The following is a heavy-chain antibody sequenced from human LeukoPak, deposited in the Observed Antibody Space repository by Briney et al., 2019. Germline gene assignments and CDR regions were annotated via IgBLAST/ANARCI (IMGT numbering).Heavy chain of an antibody. V-gene: IGHV1-69*05. CDR3: ATTPLIVVVTAMYYYYYMDV. CDR1: GGTFSSYA. CDR2: IIPIFGTT. D-gene: IGHD2-21*02. J-gene: IGHJ6*03. Sequence: SVKVSCKASGGTFSSYAISWVRQAPGQGLEWMGGIIPIFGTTNYAQKFQGRVTITTDESTSTAYMELSSLRSEDTAVYYCATTPLIVVVTAMYYYYYMDVWGKGATVTVSS.